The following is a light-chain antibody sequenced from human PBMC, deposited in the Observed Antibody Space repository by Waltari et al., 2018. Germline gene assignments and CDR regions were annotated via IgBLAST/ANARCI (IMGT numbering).Light chain of an antibody. V-gene: IGKV3-15*01. CDR3: LQDYDYPLT. CDR1: QSVTTN. CDR2: GAS. Sequence: EIVMTQSPATLSVSPGERAILSCRARQSVTTNLAWYQQKPGQPPRLLIYGASTRATDIPARFSGSGSGTEFTLTITSLQSEDFVSYYCLQDYDYPLTFGGGTKVEI. J-gene: IGKJ4*01.